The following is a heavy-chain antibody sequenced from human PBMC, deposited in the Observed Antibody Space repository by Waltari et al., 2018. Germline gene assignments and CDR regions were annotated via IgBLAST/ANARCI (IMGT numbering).Heavy chain of an antibody. J-gene: IGHJ4*02. CDR3: ARSGIAAAGTLRDFDY. Sequence: QLQLQESGPGLVKPSETLSLTCTVSGGSISSSSYYWGWIRQPPGKGLEWIGSIDYSGSTYYNPSLKSRVTISVDTSKNQFSLKLSSVTAADTAVYYCARSGIAAAGTLRDFDYWGQGTLVTVSS. CDR2: IDYSGST. CDR1: GGSISSSSYY. V-gene: IGHV4-39*07. D-gene: IGHD6-13*01.